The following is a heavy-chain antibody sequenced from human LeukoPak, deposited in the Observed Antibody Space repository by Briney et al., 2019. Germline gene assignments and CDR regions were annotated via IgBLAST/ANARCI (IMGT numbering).Heavy chain of an antibody. Sequence: SVKVSCKASGGTFSSYAISWVRQAPGQGLEWMGGITPIFGTANYAQKFQGRVTITADESTSTAYMELSSLRSEDTAVYYCARGGDIVVVVAATPYYYGMDVWGKGTTVTVSS. CDR2: ITPIFGTA. CDR3: ARGGDIVVVVAATPYYYGMDV. J-gene: IGHJ6*04. CDR1: GGTFSSYA. D-gene: IGHD2-15*01. V-gene: IGHV1-69*01.